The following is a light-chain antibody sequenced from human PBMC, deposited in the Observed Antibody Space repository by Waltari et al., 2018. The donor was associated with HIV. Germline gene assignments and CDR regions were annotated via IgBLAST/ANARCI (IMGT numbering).Light chain of an antibody. Sequence: QSALTQTASVSASPGQSITISCTGINNAIGADKSVSWYQQHPGNVHTLLIYDVTDRPAVFSGRFSGSKSVNTASLTISWLQPDDEADYYCGSSTNSNIVLFGGGTKLTVL. J-gene: IGLJ2*01. CDR1: NNAIGADKS. CDR2: DVT. CDR3: GSSTNSNIVL. V-gene: IGLV2-14*01.